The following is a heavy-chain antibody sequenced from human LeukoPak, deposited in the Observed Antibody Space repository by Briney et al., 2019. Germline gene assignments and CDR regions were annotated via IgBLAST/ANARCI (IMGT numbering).Heavy chain of an antibody. CDR3: ARAVLWFGEESWFDP. CDR2: INPSGGST. Sequence: ASVKVSCKASGYTFTSYYMHWVRQAPGQGLEWMGIINPSGGSTSYAQKFQGRVTMTRDTSTSTVYMELSSLRSEDTAVYYCARAVLWFGEESWFDPWGQGTLVTVSS. D-gene: IGHD3-10*01. CDR1: GYTFTSYY. V-gene: IGHV1-46*01. J-gene: IGHJ5*02.